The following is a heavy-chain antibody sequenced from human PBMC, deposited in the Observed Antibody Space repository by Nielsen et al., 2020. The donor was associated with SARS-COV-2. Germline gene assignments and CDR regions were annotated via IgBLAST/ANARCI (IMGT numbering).Heavy chain of an antibody. V-gene: IGHV3-30*18. CDR2: ISYDGSNK. CDR3: AKDRLHYSYGYYGMDV. CDR1: GFSFSNYA. Sequence: GESLKISCAASGFSFSNYAIHWVRQAPGKGLEWVAVISYDGSNKYYAVSVKDRFTISRDNSKNMVYLQTNSLRDEDTAVYYCAKDRLHYSYGYYGMDVWGQGTTVTVS. J-gene: IGHJ6*02. D-gene: IGHD5-18*01.